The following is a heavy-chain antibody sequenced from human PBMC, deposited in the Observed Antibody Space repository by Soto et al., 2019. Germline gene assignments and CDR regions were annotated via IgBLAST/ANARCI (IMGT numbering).Heavy chain of an antibody. V-gene: IGHV4-31*01. J-gene: IGHJ6*02. Sequence: QVQLQESGPGLVKPSQTLSLTCTVSGGSISSGGYYWSWIRQHPGKGLEGIGYIYYSGSTYYNPSLKSQVTISVDTAKNQFSLKLSSVTAADTAVYYCARGEGDGYFFYYYYGMDVWVQGTTVTVSS. CDR3: ARGEGDGYFFYYYYGMDV. D-gene: IGHD5-12*01. CDR1: GGSISSGGYY. CDR2: IYYSGST.